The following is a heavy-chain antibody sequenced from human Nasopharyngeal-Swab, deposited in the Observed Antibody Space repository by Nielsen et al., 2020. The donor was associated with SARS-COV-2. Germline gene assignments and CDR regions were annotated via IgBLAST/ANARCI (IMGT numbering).Heavy chain of an antibody. CDR1: GLTFTNSW. CDR2: IEQDGSDK. D-gene: IGHD3-16*01. Sequence: GESLKISCAASGLTFTNSWMSWVRQAPGKGLEWVANIEQDGSDKYYVDSVKGRFTISRDNAKNSLELQMNSLRVEDTAVYYCGRGGKLGALDIWGQGTMVTVSS. V-gene: IGHV3-7*01. CDR3: GRGGKLGALDI. J-gene: IGHJ3*02.